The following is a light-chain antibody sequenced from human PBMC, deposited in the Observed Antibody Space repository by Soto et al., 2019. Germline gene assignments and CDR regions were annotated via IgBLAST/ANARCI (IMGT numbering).Light chain of an antibody. CDR2: WAS. J-gene: IGKJ3*01. CDR1: QTVFHSSYNKDF. V-gene: IGKV4-1*01. CDR3: QQYDNLPLT. Sequence: DIVMTQSPDSLSVSLGERATINCKSSQTVFHSSYNKDFLAWYQQKPGQPPKLLFYWASTRESGVPARFSGGGSGTDFSLTISSLQPEDIATYYCQQYDNLPLTFGPGTKVDIK.